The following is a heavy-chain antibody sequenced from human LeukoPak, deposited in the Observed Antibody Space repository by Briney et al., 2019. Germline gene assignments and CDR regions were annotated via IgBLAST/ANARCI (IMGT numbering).Heavy chain of an antibody. V-gene: IGHV3-7*04. CDR3: ARDIEAPGIAFDM. D-gene: IGHD6-13*01. CDR1: GFAFSSYW. CDR2: IKYDGSEK. J-gene: IGHJ3*02. Sequence: GGSLRLSCSASGFAFSSYWMNWVRQAPGKGLEWVSNIKYDGSEKYYVDSVKGRFTISRDNAKNSVYLQMNSLRDEDTAVYYCARDIEAPGIAFDMWGQGTMLTVSS.